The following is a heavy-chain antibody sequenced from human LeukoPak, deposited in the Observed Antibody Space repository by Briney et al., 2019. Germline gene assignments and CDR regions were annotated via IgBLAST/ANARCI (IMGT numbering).Heavy chain of an antibody. V-gene: IGHV4-59*01. J-gene: IGHJ5*02. CDR3: ANYGSGSYSNWFDP. CDR1: GGSISPYY. CDR2: IYYIGST. Sequence: SETLSLTCTVSGGSISPYYWSWIRQPPGKGLEWIGYIYYIGSTNYNPSLKSRVTISVGTSKSQFSLKLTSVTAADTAVYYCANYGSGSYSNWFDPWGQGTLVTVSS. D-gene: IGHD3-10*01.